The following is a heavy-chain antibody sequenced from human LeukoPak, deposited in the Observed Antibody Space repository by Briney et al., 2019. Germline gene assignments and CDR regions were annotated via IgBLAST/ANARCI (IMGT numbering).Heavy chain of an antibody. V-gene: IGHV4-39*02. CDR1: GGSLSSSSFY. CDR3: ARDRGPRLGVDY. D-gene: IGHD3-16*01. CDR2: IYNSGST. Sequence: SETLSLTCTVSGGSLSSSSFYWGWIRQPPGKGLEWIGNIYNSGSTYYNPSLKSRVTISVDTSKNQFSLKLSSVTAADTAVYYCARDRGPRLGVDYWGQGTLVTVSS. J-gene: IGHJ4*02.